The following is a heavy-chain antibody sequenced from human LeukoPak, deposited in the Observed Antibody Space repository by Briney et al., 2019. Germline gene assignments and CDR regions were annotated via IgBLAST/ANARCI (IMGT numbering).Heavy chain of an antibody. CDR2: IYHSGST. D-gene: IGHD3-10*01. CDR1: GYSISSGYY. V-gene: IGHV4-38-2*02. J-gene: IGHJ5*02. Sequence: PSETLSLTCTVSGYSISSGYYWGWIRQPPGKGLEWIGSIYHSGSTYYNPSLKSRVAISVDTSKNQFSLKLSSVTAADTAVYYCARGIPPAPVKITMVRGVIRRSYNWFDPWGQGTLVTVSS. CDR3: ARGIPPAPVKITMVRGVIRRSYNWFDP.